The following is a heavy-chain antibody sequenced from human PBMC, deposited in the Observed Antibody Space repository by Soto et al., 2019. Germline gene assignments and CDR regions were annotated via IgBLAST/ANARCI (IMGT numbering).Heavy chain of an antibody. CDR3: AKDYRTMVRGVITTYYYYYGMDV. J-gene: IGHJ6*02. Sequence: GGSLRLSCAASGFTFSSYAMSWVRQAPGKGLEWVSAISGSGGSTYYADSVKGRFTISRDNSKNTLYLQMNSLRAEDTAVYYCAKDYRTMVRGVITTYYYYYGMDVWGQGTTVTVSS. CDR2: ISGSGGST. D-gene: IGHD3-10*01. CDR1: GFTFSSYA. V-gene: IGHV3-23*01.